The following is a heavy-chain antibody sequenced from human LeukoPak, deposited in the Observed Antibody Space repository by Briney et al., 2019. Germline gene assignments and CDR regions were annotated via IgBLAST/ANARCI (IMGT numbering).Heavy chain of an antibody. Sequence: TGGSLRLSCAASGFTFSSYSMNWVRQAPGKGLEWVSALSGSGVYTFHADSVKGRFSISRDNSKHTLYLQMNSLRAEDTAVYYCAKGYSGSDYWACDMWGQGTRVSVSS. V-gene: IGHV3-23*01. D-gene: IGHD5-12*01. CDR2: LSGSGVYT. CDR3: AKGYSGSDYWACDM. CDR1: GFTFSSYS. J-gene: IGHJ3*02.